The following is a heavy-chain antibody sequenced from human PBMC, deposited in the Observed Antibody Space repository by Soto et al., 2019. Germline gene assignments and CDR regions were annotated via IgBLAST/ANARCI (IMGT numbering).Heavy chain of an antibody. Sequence: SENLSLTCAVYGVSFSGYYWSWIRQHPGKGLEGIGEINHSGSTNYNPSLKSRVTISVDTSKNQFSLKLSSVTAADTAVYYCAYHSGYEYDYWGQGTLVTVSS. D-gene: IGHD5-12*01. J-gene: IGHJ4*02. V-gene: IGHV4-34*01. CDR2: INHSGST. CDR1: GVSFSGYY. CDR3: AYHSGYEYDY.